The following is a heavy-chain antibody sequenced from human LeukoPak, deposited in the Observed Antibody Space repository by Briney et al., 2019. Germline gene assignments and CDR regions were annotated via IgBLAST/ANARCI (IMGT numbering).Heavy chain of an antibody. V-gene: IGHV5-51*01. D-gene: IGHD6-13*01. CDR1: GYTFTRYW. CDR3: ARGGIAAAASFDY. J-gene: IGHJ4*02. CDR2: IFPRDSDT. Sequence: GESLKISCEGSGYTFTRYWIGWVRQMPGKGLEWMAIIFPRDSDTRYSPSFQGQVTISADKSISTAYLQWSSLQASDTAMYYCARGGIAAAASFDYWGQGTLVTVSS.